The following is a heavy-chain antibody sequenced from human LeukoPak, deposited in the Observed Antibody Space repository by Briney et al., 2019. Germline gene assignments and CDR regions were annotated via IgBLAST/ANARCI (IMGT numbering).Heavy chain of an antibody. D-gene: IGHD3-10*01. CDR1: GFTFSSYA. J-gene: IGHJ4*02. CDR3: AKGPYYYGSGTTNAFDY. V-gene: IGHV3-23*01. Sequence: GGSLRLSCAASGFTFSSYAMSWVRQAPGKGLEWVSAISGSGGSTYYADSVKGRFTISRDNSKNTLYLQMNSLRAEDTAVYYCAKGPYYYGSGTTNAFDYWGQGTLVTVSS. CDR2: ISGSGGST.